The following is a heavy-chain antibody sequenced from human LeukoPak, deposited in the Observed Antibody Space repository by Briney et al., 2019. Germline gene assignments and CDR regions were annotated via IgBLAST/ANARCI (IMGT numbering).Heavy chain of an antibody. Sequence: VGSLRLSCAPSVFTLCIYIMIWVRQAPGTGREWVSSICGSSSYIYYADSLKGRFTVSRDNAKNSLYLKMNSLRAEDTAVYYCARDRLLEDRNYYSYYYMDVWGKGTTVTVSS. CDR3: ARDRLLEDRNYYSYYYMDV. J-gene: IGHJ6*03. V-gene: IGHV3-21*01. CDR2: ICGSSSYI. CDR1: VFTLCIYI. D-gene: IGHD1-1*01.